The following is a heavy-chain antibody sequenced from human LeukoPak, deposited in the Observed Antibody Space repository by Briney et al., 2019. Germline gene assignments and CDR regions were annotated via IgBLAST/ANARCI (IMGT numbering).Heavy chain of an antibody. V-gene: IGHV3-64*01. CDR3: ASVVPRSDRSNWHYYDY. Sequence: PGGSLRLSCAASGFTFSSYAMYWVRQAPGKGLEYVSGISNNGRSKYYASCVKGRFINSSDNYKQALYVPMGSLRGDDVDVYYCASVVPRSDRSNWHYYDYWGQGTLVTVSS. J-gene: IGHJ4*02. CDR1: GFTFSSYA. CDR2: ISNNGRSK. D-gene: IGHD1-26*01.